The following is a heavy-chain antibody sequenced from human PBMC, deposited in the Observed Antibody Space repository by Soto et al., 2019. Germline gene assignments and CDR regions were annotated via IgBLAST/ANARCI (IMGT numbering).Heavy chain of an antibody. CDR1: GYAFTSHT. Sequence: QVHLVQSGAEVKEPGASVRVSCKASGYAFTSHTIHWARQAPGQGREWMGWIIVSNGSPRYAPQFQGRVTLGRDTSATTAYMELSSLTSEDTAVYDCAIEPEDGVPGDYWGQGTPVVVSS. CDR2: IIVSNGSP. D-gene: IGHD3-3*01. V-gene: IGHV1-3*01. CDR3: AIEPEDGVPGDY. J-gene: IGHJ4*02.